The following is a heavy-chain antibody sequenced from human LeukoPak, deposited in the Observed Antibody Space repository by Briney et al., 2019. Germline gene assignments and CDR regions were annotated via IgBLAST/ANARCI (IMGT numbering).Heavy chain of an antibody. D-gene: IGHD5-12*01. Sequence: ASVKISCKVSGYTFTDYYMHWVQQAPGKGLEWMGLVDPEDGETIYAEKFQGRDTITADTSTDTAYMELSSLRSEDTAVYYCATVSGYETFDYWGQGTLVTVSS. J-gene: IGHJ4*02. V-gene: IGHV1-69-2*01. CDR2: VDPEDGET. CDR1: GYTFTDYY. CDR3: ATVSGYETFDY.